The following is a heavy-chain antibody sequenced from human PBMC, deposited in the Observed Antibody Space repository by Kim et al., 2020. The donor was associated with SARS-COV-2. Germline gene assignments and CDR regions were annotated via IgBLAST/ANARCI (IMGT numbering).Heavy chain of an antibody. CDR2: ISGSGGST. D-gene: IGHD3-10*01. CDR3: AKTITIVRGVISLPLFDY. CDR1: GFTFSSYA. J-gene: IGHJ4*02. Sequence: GGSLRLSCAASGFTFSSYAMSWVRQAPGKGLEWVSAISGSGGSTYYADSVKGRFTISRDNSKNTLYLQMNSLRAEDTAVYYCAKTITIVRGVISLPLFDYWGQGTLVTVSS. V-gene: IGHV3-23*01.